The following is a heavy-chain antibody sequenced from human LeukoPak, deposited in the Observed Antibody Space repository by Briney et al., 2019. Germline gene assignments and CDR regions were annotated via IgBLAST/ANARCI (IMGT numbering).Heavy chain of an antibody. J-gene: IGHJ3*02. Sequence: GGSLRLSCAASGFTFSIYDMHWVRQVTGKGLEWVSGIDTAGGTYYPDSVKGRFTMSRENAKNSLHLQMNSLRAGDTAVYYCARGGDYHGFDIWGQGTVVTVSS. CDR2: IDTAGGT. CDR3: ARGGDYHGFDI. CDR1: GFTFSIYD. V-gene: IGHV3-13*01. D-gene: IGHD4-17*01.